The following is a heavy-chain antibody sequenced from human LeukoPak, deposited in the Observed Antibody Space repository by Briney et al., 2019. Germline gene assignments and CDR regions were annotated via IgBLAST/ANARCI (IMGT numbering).Heavy chain of an antibody. D-gene: IGHD3-22*01. CDR1: GGTFSSYA. V-gene: IGHV1-69*04. CDR2: IIPILGIA. CDR3: ARETTVTYYDSSPGAFDI. J-gene: IGHJ3*02. Sequence: SVKVSCKASGGTFSSYAISWVRQAPGQGLEWMGRIIPILGIANYAQRFQGRVTITADKSTSTAYMELSSLRSEDTAVYYCARETTVTYYDSSPGAFDIWGQGTMVTVS.